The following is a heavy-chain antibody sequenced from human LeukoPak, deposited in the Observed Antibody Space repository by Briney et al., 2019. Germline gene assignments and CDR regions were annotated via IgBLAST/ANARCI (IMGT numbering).Heavy chain of an antibody. CDR1: GYTFTGYG. V-gene: IGHV1-18*01. CDR3: ARDVGPIAVAEDNWFDP. D-gene: IGHD6-19*01. CDR2: ISAYNGNT. J-gene: IGHJ5*02. Sequence: ASVKVSCKASGYTFTGYGISWVRQAPGQGLEWMGWISAYNGNTNYAQKLQGRVTMTTDTSTSTAYMELRSLRSDDTAVYYCARDVGPIAVAEDNWFDPWGQGTLVTVSS.